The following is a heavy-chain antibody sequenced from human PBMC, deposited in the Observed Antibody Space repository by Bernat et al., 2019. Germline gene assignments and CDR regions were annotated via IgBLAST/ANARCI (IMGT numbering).Heavy chain of an antibody. Sequence: EVQLVESGGGLVKPGGSLRLSCAASGFTFSSYSMYWVRQAPGKGLEWVSSISSSSSYIYYADSVKGRFTISRDNAKNSLYLQMNSLRAEDTAVYYCARDTAMASTFDYWGQGTLVTVSS. J-gene: IGHJ4*02. CDR3: ARDTAMASTFDY. V-gene: IGHV3-21*01. D-gene: IGHD5-18*01. CDR1: GFTFSSYS. CDR2: ISSSSSYI.